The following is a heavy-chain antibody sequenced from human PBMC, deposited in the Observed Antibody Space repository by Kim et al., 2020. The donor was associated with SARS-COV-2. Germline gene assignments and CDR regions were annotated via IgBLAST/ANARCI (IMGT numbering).Heavy chain of an antibody. CDR3: ARYRAGRWL. Sequence: GGSLRLSCAASGFTFSDYYMHWVRQAPGKGLMWVSNIKTDGSHPSYADSVRGRFTISVDNAKNTLYLQMNSLRVEDAAVYYCARYRAGRWLWGQGTTVTVSS. D-gene: IGHD6-19*01. CDR2: IKTDGSHP. J-gene: IGHJ6*02. V-gene: IGHV3-74*01. CDR1: GFTFSDYY.